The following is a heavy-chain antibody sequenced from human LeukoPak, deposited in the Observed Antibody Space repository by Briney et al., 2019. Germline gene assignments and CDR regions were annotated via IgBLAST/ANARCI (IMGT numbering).Heavy chain of an antibody. Sequence: GGSLRLSCAASGFTFSSYSMNWVRQAPGKGLEWVSSISSSSSYIYYADSVKGRFTISRDNAKNSLYLQMNSLRAEDTAIYYCAKRSATSSGYFDFWGRGTLVTVSS. V-gene: IGHV3-21*04. D-gene: IGHD3-22*01. CDR2: ISSSSSYI. CDR1: GFTFSSYS. CDR3: AKRSATSSGYFDF. J-gene: IGHJ4*02.